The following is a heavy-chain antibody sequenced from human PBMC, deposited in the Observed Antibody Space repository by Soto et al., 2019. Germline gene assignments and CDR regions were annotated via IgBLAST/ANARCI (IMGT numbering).Heavy chain of an antibody. CDR3: ATVPRPLYGDYFYYFDY. CDR2: FDPEDGET. D-gene: IGHD4-17*01. Sequence: ASVKVSRKVSGYTLTELSMHWVRQAPGKGLEWMGGFDPEDGETIYAQKFQGRVTMTEDTSTDTAYMELSSLRSEDTAVYFCATVPRPLYGDYFYYFDYWGQGTLVTVSS. V-gene: IGHV1-24*01. J-gene: IGHJ4*02. CDR1: GYTLTELS.